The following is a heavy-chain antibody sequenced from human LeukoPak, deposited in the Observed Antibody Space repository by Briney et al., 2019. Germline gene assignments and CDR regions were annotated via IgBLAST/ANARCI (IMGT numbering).Heavy chain of an antibody. V-gene: IGHV4-59*11. CDR3: ARGPHYHDSSGYSPYYYYYMDV. CDR1: SGSISSHY. CDR2: IYYSGST. J-gene: IGHJ6*03. Sequence: PSRTLSLTCTVSSGSISSHYWSWIRQPPGKGLEGIGYIYYSGSTDYKPSLKSRVTISVDTSKTQFSLKLSSVTAADRAVYYCARGPHYHDSSGYSPYYYYYMDVWGKGTTVTVSS. D-gene: IGHD3-22*01.